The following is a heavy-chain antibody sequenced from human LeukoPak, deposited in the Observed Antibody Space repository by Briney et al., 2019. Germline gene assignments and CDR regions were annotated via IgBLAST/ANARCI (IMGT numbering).Heavy chain of an antibody. CDR2: IYHSGST. D-gene: IGHD4-11*01. V-gene: IGHV4-38-2*01. J-gene: IGHJ4*02. CDR1: GYSISSGYY. Sequence: NASETLSLTCAVSGYSISSGYYWGWIRQPPGKGLEWIGSIYHSGSTYYNPSLKSRVTISVDTSKNQFSLKLSSVTAADTAVFYCARYGGNEYSKFDYWGQGTLVTVSS. CDR3: ARYGGNEYSKFDY.